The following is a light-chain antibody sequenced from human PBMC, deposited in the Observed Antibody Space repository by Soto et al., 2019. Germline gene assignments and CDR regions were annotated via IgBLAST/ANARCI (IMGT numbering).Light chain of an antibody. Sequence: QSVLTQPPSGSGAPGQRVTISCTGSSSNIGADYDVHWYQQRPGTAPKLLIFGNINRPSGVPDRFSGSKSGTSASLAITGLQAEDEGEYYCQSYDSTLSARYVFGTGNKLTVL. V-gene: IGLV1-40*01. CDR1: SSNIGADYD. CDR3: QSYDSTLSARYV. J-gene: IGLJ1*01. CDR2: GNI.